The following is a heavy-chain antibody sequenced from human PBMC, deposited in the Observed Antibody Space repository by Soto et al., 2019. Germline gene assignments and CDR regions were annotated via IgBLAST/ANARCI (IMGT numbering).Heavy chain of an antibody. CDR3: TPTETLRGFDY. J-gene: IGHJ4*02. CDR2: IRTKANDYAT. D-gene: IGHD4-17*01. CDR1: GFTFSGSA. V-gene: IGHV3-73*02. Sequence: EVQLVESGGGLVQPGGSLKLSCAASGFTFSGSAMHWVRQTSGKGLEWVGRIRTKANDYATVYSASVKGRFTISRDDSKNTAYLQMSSLRPEDTALYYCTPTETLRGFDYWGQGTLVTVSS.